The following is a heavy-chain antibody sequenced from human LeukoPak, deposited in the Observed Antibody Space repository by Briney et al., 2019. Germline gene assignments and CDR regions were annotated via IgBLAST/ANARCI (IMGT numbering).Heavy chain of an antibody. Sequence: GGSLRLSCAASGFTFSNYAMSWVRQAPGKGLEWVSGISDSGDSTYYADSVRGRFTISRDNSKNTLYLQMNSLRAEDTAIYYCAKTKIVATFFDYWGQGTLVTVSS. D-gene: IGHD5-12*01. CDR2: ISDSGDST. CDR1: GFTFSNYA. V-gene: IGHV3-23*01. J-gene: IGHJ4*02. CDR3: AKTKIVATFFDY.